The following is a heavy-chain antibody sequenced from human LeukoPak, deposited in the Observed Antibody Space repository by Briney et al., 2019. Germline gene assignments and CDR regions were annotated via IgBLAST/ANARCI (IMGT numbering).Heavy chain of an antibody. CDR2: ISYSGDT. V-gene: IGHV4-39*01. Sequence: SETLSLTCTVSGGSISSSSYYWGWIRQPPGKGLEWVGSISYSGDTYYNPSLMSRVTISVDTSKNRFSLKVTSVTAADTAVYYCARPLGVDYVWGSFRYWGQGILVTVSA. CDR1: GGSISSSSYY. CDR3: ARPLGVDYVWGSFRY. J-gene: IGHJ4*02. D-gene: IGHD3-16*01.